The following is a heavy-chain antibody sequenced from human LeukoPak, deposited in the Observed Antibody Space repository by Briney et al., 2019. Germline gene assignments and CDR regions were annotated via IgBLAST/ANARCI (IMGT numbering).Heavy chain of an antibody. CDR2: VYYSGNT. CDR3: ARLKEGIDY. J-gene: IGHJ4*02. V-gene: IGHV4-39*01. Sequence: SETLSLTCAVSGGSISGSSYFWGWIRQPPGKGLEWIGSVYYSGNTYYNPSLKSRVTISVDTSKNQFSLKLSSVTAADTAVYYCARLKEGIDYWGQGTLVTVSS. CDR1: GGSISGSSYF. D-gene: IGHD3-10*01.